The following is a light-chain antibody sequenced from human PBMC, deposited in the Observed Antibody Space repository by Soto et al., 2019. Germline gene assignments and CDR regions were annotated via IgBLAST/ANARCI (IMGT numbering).Light chain of an antibody. V-gene: IGKV3-15*01. CDR2: GAS. CDR3: QQYNTWPPIT. Sequence: IVMTQAPATLSVSPGERVTLSCRASQSVRSNLAWYQQKPGQAPRLLIYGASTRATGLPARFSGSGSGTDFTLTISSLQSEDFAVYYCQQYNTWPPITVGQGTRLEIK. CDR1: QSVRSN. J-gene: IGKJ5*01.